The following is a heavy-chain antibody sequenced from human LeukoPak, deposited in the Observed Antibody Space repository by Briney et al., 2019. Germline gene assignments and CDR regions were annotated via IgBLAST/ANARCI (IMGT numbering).Heavy chain of an antibody. CDR3: ARRAGYTSSWYEY. Sequence: SETLSLTCTVSSGSVNSGSYYWNWIRQPPGKGLEWIGYIYYSGSTNYNPSLKSRVTMSADTAKNQLSLKLSSVTAADTAVYYCARRAGYTSSWYEYWGQGTLVTVSS. CDR2: IYYSGST. CDR1: SGSVNSGSYY. D-gene: IGHD6-13*01. V-gene: IGHV4-61*01. J-gene: IGHJ4*02.